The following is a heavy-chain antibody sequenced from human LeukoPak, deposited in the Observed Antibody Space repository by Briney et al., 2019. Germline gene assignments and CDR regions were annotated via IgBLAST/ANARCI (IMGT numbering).Heavy chain of an antibody. D-gene: IGHD3-22*01. J-gene: IGHJ4*02. CDR2: IYYSGST. CDR1: GGSISSSSYY. CDR3: ARKGVDYYDSSGYSKPFDY. V-gene: IGHV4-39*01. Sequence: SETLSLTCTVSGGSISSSSYYWGWIRQPPGKGLEWIGSIYYSGSTYYNPSLKSRVTISVDTSKNQFSLKLSSVTAADTAVYYCARKGVDYYDSSGYSKPFDYWGQGTLVTVSS.